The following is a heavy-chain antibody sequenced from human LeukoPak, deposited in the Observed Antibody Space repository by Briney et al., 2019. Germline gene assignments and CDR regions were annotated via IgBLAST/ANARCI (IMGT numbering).Heavy chain of an antibody. V-gene: IGHV3-20*04. Sequence: PGGSLRLSCAASGFTFDDYGMSWVRQAPGKGLEGVSGINWNGGRTVYADSVKGRFTISRDNAKNSLYLQMNSLRAEDTALYYCARDFGYGGNSDYWGQGTLVTVSS. CDR2: INWNGGRT. CDR3: ARDFGYGGNSDY. D-gene: IGHD4-23*01. CDR1: GFTFDDYG. J-gene: IGHJ4*02.